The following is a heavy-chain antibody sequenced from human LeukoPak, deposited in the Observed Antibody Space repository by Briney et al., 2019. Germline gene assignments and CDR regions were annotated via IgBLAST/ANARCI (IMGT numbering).Heavy chain of an antibody. CDR2: ISGSGGST. V-gene: IGHV3-23*01. CDR1: GFTFSSYG. Sequence: SGGTLRLSCAASGFTFSSYGMSWVRQAPGKGLEWVSAISGSGGSTYYADSVKGRFTISRDNSKNTLCLQMNSLRAEDTAVYYCAKDRLWDHSGRSRGWFDPWGQGTLVTVSS. CDR3: AKDRLWDHSGRSRGWFDP. D-gene: IGHD1-26*01. J-gene: IGHJ5*02.